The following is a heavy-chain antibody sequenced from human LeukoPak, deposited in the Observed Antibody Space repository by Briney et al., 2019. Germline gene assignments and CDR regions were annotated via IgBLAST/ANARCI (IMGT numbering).Heavy chain of an antibody. CDR2: IIPIFGTA. V-gene: IGHV1-69*05. Sequence: SVKVSCKASGGTFSSYAISWVRQAPGQGLEWMGRIIPIFGTANYAQKFQGRVTITTDESTSTAYMELSSLRSEDTAVYYCARGITGDNWFDPWGPGTLVTVSS. J-gene: IGHJ5*02. CDR3: ARGITGDNWFDP. D-gene: IGHD1-20*01. CDR1: GGTFSSYA.